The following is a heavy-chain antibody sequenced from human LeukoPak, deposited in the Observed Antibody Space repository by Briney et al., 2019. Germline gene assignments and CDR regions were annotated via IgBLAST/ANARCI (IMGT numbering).Heavy chain of an antibody. CDR3: ARLGDSSGYYTPKDY. CDR1: GASISSGDYY. J-gene: IGHJ4*02. V-gene: IGHV4-61*02. CDR2: IYTSGST. Sequence: SETLSLTCTVSGASISSGDYYWTWIRQPAGKGLEWIGRIYTSGSTDYSPSLKSRVTISLDTSKNQFSLKLSSVTAADTAVYYCARLGDSSGYYTPKDYWGQGTLVTVSS. D-gene: IGHD3-22*01.